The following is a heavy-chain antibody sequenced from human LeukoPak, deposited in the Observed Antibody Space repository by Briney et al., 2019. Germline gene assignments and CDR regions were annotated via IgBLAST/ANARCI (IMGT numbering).Heavy chain of an antibody. CDR2: ISGSGGNT. Sequence: GGTLRLSCAPSGFTFSSYGMSWVRQAPGKGLEWVSAISGSGGNTYHADSVKGRFTISRDNSKNTLYLQMNSLRAEDTAVYYCAKVSSGWYLRHDYWGQGTLVTVSS. D-gene: IGHD6-19*01. V-gene: IGHV3-23*01. J-gene: IGHJ4*02. CDR3: AKVSSGWYLRHDY. CDR1: GFTFSSYG.